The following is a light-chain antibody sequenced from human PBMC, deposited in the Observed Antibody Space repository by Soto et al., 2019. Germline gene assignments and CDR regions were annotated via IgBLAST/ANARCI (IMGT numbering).Light chain of an antibody. CDR2: KAS. V-gene: IGKV1-5*03. Sequence: DIQMTQSPSNLCASVGDRVSITCRASQTISSWLAWYQQKPGKAPKLLIYKASTLKSGVPSRFSGSGSGTEFTLTISSLQPDDFATYYCQHYNSYSEAFGQGTKVDIK. CDR3: QHYNSYSEA. CDR1: QTISSW. J-gene: IGKJ1*01.